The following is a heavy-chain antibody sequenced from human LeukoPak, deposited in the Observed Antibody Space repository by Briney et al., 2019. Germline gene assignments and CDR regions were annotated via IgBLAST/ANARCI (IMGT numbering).Heavy chain of an antibody. V-gene: IGHV3-23*01. CDR2: ISGSGGST. Sequence: PGGSLRLSCAASGFTFSSYAMSWVRQAPGKGLEWVSAISGSGGSTYYADSVKGRSTISRDNSKNTLYLQMNSLRAEDTAVYYCAKGYCSSTSCSFDYWGQGTLVTVSS. CDR1: GFTFSSYA. J-gene: IGHJ4*02. D-gene: IGHD2-2*01. CDR3: AKGYCSSTSCSFDY.